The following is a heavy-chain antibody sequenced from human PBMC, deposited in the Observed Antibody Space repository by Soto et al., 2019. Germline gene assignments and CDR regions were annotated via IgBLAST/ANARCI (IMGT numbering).Heavy chain of an antibody. Sequence: RLSCGASGFTFSSYSMNCVRQAPGKGLEWVSSISSSSSYIYYADSVKGRFTISRDNAKNSLYLQMNSLRAEDTAVYYCARAIAAPRLHYYYYYGMDVWGQGTTVTVSS. CDR3: ARAIAAPRLHYYYYYGMDV. D-gene: IGHD6-13*01. J-gene: IGHJ6*02. V-gene: IGHV3-21*01. CDR1: GFTFSSYS. CDR2: ISSSSSYI.